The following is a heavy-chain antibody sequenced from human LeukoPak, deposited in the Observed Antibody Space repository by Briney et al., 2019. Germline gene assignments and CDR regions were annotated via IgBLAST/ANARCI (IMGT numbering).Heavy chain of an antibody. V-gene: IGHV4-34*01. CDR1: GGCFSGYY. CDR3: ARHSPGSRGVDY. D-gene: IGHD2-21*01. CDR2: IDHSGNT. Sequence: SETLSLTCAVHGGCFSGYYWIWIRQPPGKGLEWIGEIDHSGNTQYNPSLKSRVTISIDTSKNQFSLYLTSVTAADTAMYYCARHSPGSRGVDYWGQETLVTVSS. J-gene: IGHJ4*02.